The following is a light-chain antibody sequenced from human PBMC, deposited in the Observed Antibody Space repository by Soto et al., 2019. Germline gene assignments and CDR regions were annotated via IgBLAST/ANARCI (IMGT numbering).Light chain of an antibody. J-gene: IGKJ1*01. CDR3: QQYVSSPWA. V-gene: IGKV3-20*01. Sequence: EIVLAHYHATLSLSPGESATLSCRASQSVSSSFLAWYQQKAGQAPRLLIYGASRRATGIPDRFSGSGSGTDFTLTISRLEPEDFAVYYCQQYVSSPWAFGQGTKVDIK. CDR2: GAS. CDR1: QSVSSSF.